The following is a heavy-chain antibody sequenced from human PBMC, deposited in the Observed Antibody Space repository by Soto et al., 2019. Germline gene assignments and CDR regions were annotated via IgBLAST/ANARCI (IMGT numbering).Heavy chain of an antibody. CDR3: ARVPDYYETTGYFYFDT. Sequence: SETLSLTCAVYGASLRGDYFSWIRQSPGKGLEWIGEINHGPTTNYNPSLKSRVAISVDASKNQFSLKVNSVTAADTAVYYCARVPDYYETTGYFYFDTWGQGILVT. CDR1: GASLRGDY. CDR2: INHGPTT. J-gene: IGHJ4*02. V-gene: IGHV4-34*01. D-gene: IGHD3-22*01.